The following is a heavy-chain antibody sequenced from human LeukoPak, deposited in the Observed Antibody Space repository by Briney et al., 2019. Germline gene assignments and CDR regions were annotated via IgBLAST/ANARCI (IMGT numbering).Heavy chain of an antibody. CDR2: IHHTGSA. V-gene: IGHV4-34*01. Sequence: SETLSLTYAVYNGSLSDFYWSWIRQPPGKGLEWIGQIHHTGSAHYSPSLRSRVTMSVDTSKNQFSLKLSTVAAADTAVYYCARESGTRYCSSTSCYEFDPWGQGTLVTVSS. CDR1: NGSLSDFY. J-gene: IGHJ5*02. CDR3: ARESGTRYCSSTSCYEFDP. D-gene: IGHD2-2*01.